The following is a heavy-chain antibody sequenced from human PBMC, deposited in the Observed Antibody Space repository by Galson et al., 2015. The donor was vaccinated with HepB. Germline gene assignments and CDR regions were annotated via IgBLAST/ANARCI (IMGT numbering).Heavy chain of an antibody. D-gene: IGHD2-21*01. CDR3: ARDGIAYCGGECFFNY. CDR1: GYTFSSYG. CDR2: ISAYNGYT. V-gene: IGHV1-18*04. Sequence: SVKVSCKASGYTFSSYGITWVRRAPGQGLEWMGWISAYNGYTNYAQNFQGRVKMTIDTSTSTAYLALRSLRSDDTAIYYCARDGIAYCGGECFFNYWGQGTLVTVSS. J-gene: IGHJ4*02.